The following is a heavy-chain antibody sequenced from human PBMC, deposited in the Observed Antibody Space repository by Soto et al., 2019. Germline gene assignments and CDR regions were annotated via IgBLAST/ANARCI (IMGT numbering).Heavy chain of an antibody. Sequence: PGGSLRLSCVASGFTFSSYEMDWVRQAPGKGLEWVSYISSSGSTIYYADSVKGRSTISRDNAKNSLYLQMNSLRAEDTAVYYCARVVRTIIDYWGQGTLVTVSS. CDR3: ARVVRTIIDY. D-gene: IGHD3-9*01. CDR1: GFTFSSYE. J-gene: IGHJ4*02. CDR2: ISSSGSTI. V-gene: IGHV3-48*03.